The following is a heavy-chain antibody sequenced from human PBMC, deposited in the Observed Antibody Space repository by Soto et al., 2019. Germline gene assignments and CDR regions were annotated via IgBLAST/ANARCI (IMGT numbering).Heavy chain of an antibody. V-gene: IGHV1-58*01. J-gene: IGHJ4*02. CDR3: AVAITGTTYDFDY. Sequence: QMQLVQSGPEVKKPGTSVKVSCKASGSTFTSSAVQWVRQARGQRLEWMGWIVVGSGNTNYAQKFQERVTITRDMSTSTDHMELSSLRSEDTAVYYCAVAITGTTYDFDYWGQGTQVTVSS. CDR1: GSTFTSSA. D-gene: IGHD1-7*01. CDR2: IVVGSGNT.